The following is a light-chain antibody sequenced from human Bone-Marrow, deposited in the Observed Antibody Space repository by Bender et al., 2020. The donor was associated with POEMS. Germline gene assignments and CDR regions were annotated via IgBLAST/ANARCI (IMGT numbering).Light chain of an antibody. CDR3: CSYAGLSTYV. J-gene: IGLJ1*01. Sequence: QSALTPPASVSGSPEQSITISCTGTSSDVGGYDYVSWYQQYPGKAPKLMIYDVTNRPSGVSNRFSGSKSANTASLTISGLQAEDEADYYCCSYAGLSTYVFGSGTKVTVL. V-gene: IGLV2-14*03. CDR2: DVT. CDR1: SSDVGGYDY.